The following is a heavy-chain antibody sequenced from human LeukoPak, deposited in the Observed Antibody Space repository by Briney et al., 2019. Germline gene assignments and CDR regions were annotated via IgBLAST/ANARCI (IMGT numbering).Heavy chain of an antibody. J-gene: IGHJ4*02. Sequence: GGSLRLSCAASGFTFSSYWMHWVRQAPGKGLEWLSYISANSNTIYYADSVKGRFTISRDNAKNSLYLQMNSLRAEDTAVYYCARSDYWGRGTLVTVSS. V-gene: IGHV3-48*04. CDR2: ISANSNTI. CDR1: GFTFSSYW. CDR3: ARSDY.